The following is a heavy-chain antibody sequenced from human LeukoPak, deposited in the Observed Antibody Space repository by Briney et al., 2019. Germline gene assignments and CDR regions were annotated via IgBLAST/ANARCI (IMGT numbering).Heavy chain of an antibody. V-gene: IGHV1-69*05. CDR2: IIPIFGTA. D-gene: IGHD3-22*01. Sequence: SVKVSCKASGGTFSSYAISWVRQAPGQGREGMGGIIPIFGTANDAQKFQGRVTITTDDSTSTAYMALSSLRSEDTAVYYCAMTSSGYYYMWGQGTLVTVSS. CDR1: GGTFSSYA. CDR3: AMTSSGYYYM. J-gene: IGHJ4*02.